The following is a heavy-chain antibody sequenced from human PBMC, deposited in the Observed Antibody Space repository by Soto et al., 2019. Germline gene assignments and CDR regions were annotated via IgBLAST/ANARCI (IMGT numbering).Heavy chain of an antibody. CDR3: TRDLVYSGHDSLGGSGVYYYYYGMDV. Sequence: PGGSLRLSCTASGFTFGDYAMSWFRQAPGKGLEWVGFIRSKAYGGTTEYAASVKGRFTISRDDSKSIAYLQTNSLKTEDTAVYYCTRDLVYSGHDSLGGSGVYYYYYGMDVWGQGTTVTVSS. D-gene: IGHD5-12*01. V-gene: IGHV3-49*03. CDR2: IRSKAYGGTT. CDR1: GFTFGDYA. J-gene: IGHJ6*02.